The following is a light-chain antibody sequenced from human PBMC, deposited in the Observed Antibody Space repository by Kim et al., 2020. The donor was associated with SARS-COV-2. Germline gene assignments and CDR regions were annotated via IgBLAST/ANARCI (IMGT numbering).Light chain of an antibody. CDR2: HAS. Sequence: SASVGDSVTSACRASQDINRFLAWFQQKPGKGPKRLIYHASTLQSGVPSRFSGSGSGTEFSLTISSLQPEDFATYYCLQHKSYPYSFGQGTKLEI. CDR1: QDINRF. V-gene: IGKV1-17*03. J-gene: IGKJ2*03. CDR3: LQHKSYPYS.